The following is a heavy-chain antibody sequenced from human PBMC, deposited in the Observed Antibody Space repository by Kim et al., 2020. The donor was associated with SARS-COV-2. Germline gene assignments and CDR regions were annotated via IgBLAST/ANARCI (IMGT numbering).Heavy chain of an antibody. CDR1: GFTFRSFW. CDR2: IKQSGSEK. D-gene: IGHD3-16*01. Sequence: GGSLRLSCEVSGFTFRSFWMSWVRQAPGKGLEWVANIKQSGSEKYYVDSVKGRFTISRDNAKNSLYLQMSSLRAEDTAVYYCARDGGSGFDYWGQGTLVTVSS. CDR3: ARDGGSGFDY. V-gene: IGHV3-7*03. J-gene: IGHJ4*02.